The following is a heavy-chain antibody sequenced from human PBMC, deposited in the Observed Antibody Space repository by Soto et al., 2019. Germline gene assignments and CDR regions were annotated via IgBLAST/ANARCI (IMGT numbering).Heavy chain of an antibody. D-gene: IGHD2-21*01. V-gene: IGHV4-34*01. J-gene: IGHJ5*02. CDR1: GGSLSGYY. Sequence: QVQLQQWGAGLLTPSENLSLTCSVYGGSLSGYYWSWIRPPPGKGLEWIGEISHSGSTNYNPTLKSRVTISIDMSKNQFSLKVSSVTAADTAVYYCARGVRLHVFFRKHWFDPWGQGTLVTVSS. CDR3: ARGVRLHVFFRKHWFDP. CDR2: ISHSGST.